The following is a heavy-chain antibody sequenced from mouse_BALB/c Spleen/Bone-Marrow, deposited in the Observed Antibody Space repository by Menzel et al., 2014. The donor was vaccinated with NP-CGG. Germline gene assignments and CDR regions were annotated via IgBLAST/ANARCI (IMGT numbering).Heavy chain of an antibody. CDR2: IRNKAYGYTT. Sequence: EVQVVESGGGLVQPGGSPILSCAPSGFTFTDYYMNWVRQPPGKALEWLAFIRNKAYGYTTEYSASVKGRFTISRDNSQNILYLQMNTLRAEDSATYYCARDMGGLLFDSWGQGTTLAVSS. V-gene: IGHV7-3*02. CDR1: GFTFTDYY. CDR3: ARDMGGLLFDS. J-gene: IGHJ2*01. D-gene: IGHD1-1*01.